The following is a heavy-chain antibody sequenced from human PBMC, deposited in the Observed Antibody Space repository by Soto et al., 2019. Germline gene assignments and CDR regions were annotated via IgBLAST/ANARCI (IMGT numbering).Heavy chain of an antibody. D-gene: IGHD3-10*01. CDR3: AKVGGSGSYQDYYMDV. J-gene: IGHJ6*03. Sequence: GGSLRLSCAASGFTFSNYAMSWVRQAPGKGLEWVSAIRGSASSTYYADSLKGRFTISRDKSKNTLYLQMNSLSAEDTAVYYCAKVGGSGSYQDYYMDVWGKGTTVTVSS. CDR1: GFTFSNYA. CDR2: IRGSASST. V-gene: IGHV3-23*01.